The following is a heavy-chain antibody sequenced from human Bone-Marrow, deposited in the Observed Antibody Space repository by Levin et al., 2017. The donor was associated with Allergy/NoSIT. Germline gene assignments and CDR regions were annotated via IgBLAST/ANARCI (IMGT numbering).Heavy chain of an antibody. D-gene: IGHD3-3*02. J-gene: IGHJ6*03. V-gene: IGHV1-2*02. Sequence: GESLKISCKASGYTLTDYYIHWVRQAPGQGLEWVGWINPNTGDTNTAQTFQGRVTMTRDTSLSTAFMELTVLRYDDTAVYYCARANSFVDLMTYYYYMDVWGKGTTVTVSS. CDR1: GYTLTDYY. CDR2: INPNTGDT. CDR3: ARANSFVDLMTYYYYMDV.